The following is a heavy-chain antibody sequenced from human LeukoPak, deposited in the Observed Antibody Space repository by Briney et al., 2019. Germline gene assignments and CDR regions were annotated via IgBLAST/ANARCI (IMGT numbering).Heavy chain of an antibody. V-gene: IGHV3-9*03. CDR1: GFTFDDYA. D-gene: IGHD3-3*01. CDR3: AKGGDFWSGPWYYMDV. CDR2: ISWNSGSI. Sequence: GGSLRLSCAASGFTFDDYAMHWVRQAPGKGLEWVSGISWNSGSIGYADSVKGRFTISRDNAKNSLYLQMNSLRAEDMALYYCAKGGDFWSGPWYYMDVWGKGTTVTVSS. J-gene: IGHJ6*03.